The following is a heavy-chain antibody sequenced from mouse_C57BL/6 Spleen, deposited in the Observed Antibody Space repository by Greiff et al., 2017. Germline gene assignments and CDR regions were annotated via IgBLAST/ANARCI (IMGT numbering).Heavy chain of an antibody. CDR3: ARPIYYGPPGAMDY. D-gene: IGHD2-1*01. J-gene: IGHJ4*01. Sequence: QVQLKQPGPELVKPGASVKLSCKASGYTFTSYWMHWVKQRPGQGLEWIGNINPSNGGTNYNEKFKSKATLTVDTSSSTAYMQLSSLTSEDSAVYYGARPIYYGPPGAMDYWGQGTSVTVSS. CDR1: GYTFTSYW. CDR2: INPSNGGT. V-gene: IGHV1-53*01.